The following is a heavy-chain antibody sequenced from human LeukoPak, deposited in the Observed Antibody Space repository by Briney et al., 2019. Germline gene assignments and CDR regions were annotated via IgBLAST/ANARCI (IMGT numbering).Heavy chain of an antibody. Sequence: ASVKVSCKASGYTFTSYYMHWVRQAPGQGLEWMGLINPTGDSTGYAQKFQGRVTMTRDTSTSTVYMELSSLRSEDTAVYYCARDRSPLDYWGQGTLVTVSS. CDR1: GYTFTSYY. CDR3: ARDRSPLDY. J-gene: IGHJ4*02. V-gene: IGHV1-46*01. CDR2: INPTGDST.